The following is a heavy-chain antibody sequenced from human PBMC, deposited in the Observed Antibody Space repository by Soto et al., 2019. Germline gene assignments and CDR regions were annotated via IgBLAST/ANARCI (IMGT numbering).Heavy chain of an antibody. V-gene: IGHV3-21*01. J-gene: IGHJ6*02. D-gene: IGHD2-21*02. CDR2: IGRRSDI. Sequence: GGSLRLSCEASGFSFSTYSMHWVRQAPGKGLEWVSSIGRRSDIYYADSVKGRFTISRDNAKNSVSLQMNSLRDEDTAVYYCAREETAWPLAYGLDVWGQGTTVTSP. CDR3: AREETAWPLAYGLDV. CDR1: GFSFSTYS.